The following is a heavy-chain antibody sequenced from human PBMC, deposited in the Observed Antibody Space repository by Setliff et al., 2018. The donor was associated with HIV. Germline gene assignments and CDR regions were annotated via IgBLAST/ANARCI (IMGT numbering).Heavy chain of an antibody. CDR2: IIPIFGPT. J-gene: IGHJ5*02. V-gene: IGHV1-69*13. Sequence: SVKVSCKGSGGTFSSYAISWVRQAPGQGLEWMGGIIPIFGPTNYAQKFQGRLTITADESTSTAYMELSSLRSEDTAVYYCVGLGYSFSYRWWFDPWGQGALVTVSS. CDR1: GGTFSSYA. CDR3: VGLGYSFSYRWWFDP. D-gene: IGHD5-18*01.